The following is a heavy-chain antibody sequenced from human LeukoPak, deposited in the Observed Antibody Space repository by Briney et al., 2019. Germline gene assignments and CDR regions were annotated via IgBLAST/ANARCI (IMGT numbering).Heavy chain of an antibody. CDR3: AKVPYKGYSSGWYEGNYYYGMDV. Sequence: GGSLRLSCAASGFTFSSHWMHWVRQAPGKGLVWVSRINSDGSSISYADSVKGRFTISRDNAKNTLYLQMNSLRAEDTAVYYCAKVPYKGYSSGWYEGNYYYGMDVWGQGTTVTVSS. D-gene: IGHD6-19*01. V-gene: IGHV3-74*01. J-gene: IGHJ6*02. CDR1: GFTFSSHW. CDR2: INSDGSSI.